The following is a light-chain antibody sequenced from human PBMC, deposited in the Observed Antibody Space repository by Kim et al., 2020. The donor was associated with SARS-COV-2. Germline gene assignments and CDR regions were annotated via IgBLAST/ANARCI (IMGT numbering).Light chain of an antibody. CDR1: SSDVGGYNY. V-gene: IGLV2-11*01. J-gene: IGLJ3*02. CDR2: DVS. Sequence: QSALTQPRSVSGSPGQSVTISCTGTSSDVGGYNYVSWYQQHPGKAPKLMIYDVSKRPSGVPDRFSGSKSGNTAPLTISGLQAEDEADYYCCSYAGSYWVFGGGTQLTVL. CDR3: CSYAGSYWV.